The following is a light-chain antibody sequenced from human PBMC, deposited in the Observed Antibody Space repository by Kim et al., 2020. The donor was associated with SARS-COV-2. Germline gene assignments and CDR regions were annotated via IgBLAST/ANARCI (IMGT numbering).Light chain of an antibody. CDR1: QSVTSK. V-gene: IGKV3-15*01. CDR3: QQYNTWPLT. Sequence: VSTGERATLSCRSSQSVTSKLAWYPQKPGQAPRLLIYAASTRATGIPDRFSGSGSGTEFTLTISSLQSEDFAVYFCQQYNTWPLTFGGGTKVDIK. J-gene: IGKJ4*01. CDR2: AAS.